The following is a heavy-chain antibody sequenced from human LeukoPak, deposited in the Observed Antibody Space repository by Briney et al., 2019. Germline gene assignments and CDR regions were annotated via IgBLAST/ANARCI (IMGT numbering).Heavy chain of an antibody. V-gene: IGHV3-48*01. CDR3: AKVASRYYYDYS. D-gene: IGHD3-22*01. J-gene: IGHJ4*02. Sequence: GGSLRLSCAASGFTFSSYSMNWVRQAPGKGLEWVSYISSSTIYYADSVKGRFTISRDNSKNTLYLQMNSLRAEDTAVYYCAKVASRYYYDYSWGQGTLVTVSS. CDR1: GFTFSSYS. CDR2: ISSSTI.